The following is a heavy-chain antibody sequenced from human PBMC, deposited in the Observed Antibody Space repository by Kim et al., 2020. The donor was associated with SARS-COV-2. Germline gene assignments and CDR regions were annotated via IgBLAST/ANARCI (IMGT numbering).Heavy chain of an antibody. V-gene: IGHV3-15*01. D-gene: IGHD3-10*01. CDR2: IKSKTDGGTT. CDR3: TTDPSYYYGSGSYYNDPPYVGYYYYGMDV. J-gene: IGHJ6*02. Sequence: GGSLRLSCAASGFTFSNAWMSWVRQAPGKGLEWVGRIKSKTDGGTTDYAAPVKGRFTISRDDSKNTLYLQMNSLKTEDTAVYYCTTDPSYYYGSGSYYNDPPYVGYYYYGMDVWGQGTTVTVSS. CDR1: GFTFSNAW.